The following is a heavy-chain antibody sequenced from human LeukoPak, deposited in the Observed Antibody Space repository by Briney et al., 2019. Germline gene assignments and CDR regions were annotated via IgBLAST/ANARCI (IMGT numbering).Heavy chain of an antibody. CDR3: ATLSRYHSDAYISWGYRDY. CDR1: VYTFTVYF. J-gene: IGHJ4*02. D-gene: IGHD5-24*01. V-gene: IGHV1-2*02. Sequence: ASVTVSFKSSVYTFTVYFMHWVRQAPGQGLEWMGLIKPDTDDIKCAQKFQGRVTMTSDTSINTAYMELSSLRSDDTAVYYCATLSRYHSDAYISWGYRDYWGQGTLVTVSS. CDR2: IKPDTDDI.